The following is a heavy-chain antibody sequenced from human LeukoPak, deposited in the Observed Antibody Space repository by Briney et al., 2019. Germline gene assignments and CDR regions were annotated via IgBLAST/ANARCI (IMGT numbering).Heavy chain of an antibody. CDR1: GFTFDDYA. CDR3: AKDINPRDYGDYIFDY. D-gene: IGHD4-17*01. J-gene: IGHJ4*02. Sequence: SGRSLRLSCAASGFTFDDYAMHWVRQVPGKGLEWVSGISWNSGSIGYADSVKGRFTISRDNAKNSLYLQMNSLRAEDTALYYCAKDINPRDYGDYIFDYWGQGTLVTVSS. CDR2: ISWNSGSI. V-gene: IGHV3-9*01.